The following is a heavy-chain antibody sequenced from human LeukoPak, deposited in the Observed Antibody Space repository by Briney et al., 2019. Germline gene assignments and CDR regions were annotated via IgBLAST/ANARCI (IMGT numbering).Heavy chain of an antibody. CDR1: GYTLTELS. CDR3: ATVFEYGGNFD. V-gene: IGHV1-24*01. CDR2: FDPEDGET. J-gene: IGHJ4*02. D-gene: IGHD4-23*01. Sequence: GASVEVSCKASGYTLTELSMHWVRQAPGKGLEWMGGFDPEDGETIYAQKFQGRVTMTEDTSTDTAYMELSSLRSEDTAVYYCATVFEYGGNFDWGQGTLVTVSS.